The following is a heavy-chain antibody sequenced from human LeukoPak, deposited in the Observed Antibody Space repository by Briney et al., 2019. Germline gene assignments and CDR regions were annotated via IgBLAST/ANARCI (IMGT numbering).Heavy chain of an antibody. J-gene: IGHJ4*02. Sequence: SETLSLTCTVPGGSISSYYWSWIRQPPGKGLEWIGYIYYSGSTNYNPSLKSRVTISVDTSKNQFSLKLSSVTAADTAVYYCARSPPAKGFYYFDYWGQGTLVTVSS. CDR3: ARSPPAKGFYYFDY. V-gene: IGHV4-59*08. CDR2: IYYSGST. CDR1: GGSISSYY.